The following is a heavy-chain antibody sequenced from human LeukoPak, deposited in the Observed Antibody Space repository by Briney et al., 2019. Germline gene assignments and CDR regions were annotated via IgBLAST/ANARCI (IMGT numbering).Heavy chain of an antibody. CDR2: IYYSGST. V-gene: IGHV4-39*07. Sequence: PSETLSLTCTVSGGSISSSSYYWGWIRQPPGKGLEWIGSIYYSGSTYYNPSLKSRVTISVDTSKNQFSLKLSSVTAADTAVYYCARVELGVVTAMTGYNWFDPWSQGTLVTVSS. J-gene: IGHJ5*02. CDR3: ARVELGVVTAMTGYNWFDP. CDR1: GGSISSSSYY. D-gene: IGHD2-21*02.